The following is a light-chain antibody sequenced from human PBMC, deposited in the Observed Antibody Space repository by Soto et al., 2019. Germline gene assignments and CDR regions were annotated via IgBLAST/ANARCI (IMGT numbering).Light chain of an antibody. CDR3: SSHTSYSTRV. CDR2: DVS. Sequence: QSALTQPASESGSPGQSIAISCTGTSSDVGGYNYVSWYQQHPGKAPKLMIHDVSNRPSGISDRFSGSKSSNTASLTISGLQGDDEADYYCSSHTSYSTRVFGTGTKLTVL. J-gene: IGLJ1*01. CDR1: SSDVGGYNY. V-gene: IGLV2-14*01.